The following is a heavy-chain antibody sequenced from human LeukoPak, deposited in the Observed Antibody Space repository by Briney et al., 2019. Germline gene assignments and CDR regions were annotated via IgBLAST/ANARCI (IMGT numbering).Heavy chain of an antibody. D-gene: IGHD2-2*01. Sequence: ASVKVSCKASGGTFSSYAISWVRQAPGQGLEWMGRIIPILGIANYAQKFQGRVTITADKSTGTAYMELGSLRSEDTAVYYCASGGVSFGVVPAAIPYFDYWGQGTLVTVSS. CDR1: GGTFSSYA. J-gene: IGHJ4*02. CDR3: ASGGVSFGVVPAAIPYFDY. CDR2: IIPILGIA. V-gene: IGHV1-69*04.